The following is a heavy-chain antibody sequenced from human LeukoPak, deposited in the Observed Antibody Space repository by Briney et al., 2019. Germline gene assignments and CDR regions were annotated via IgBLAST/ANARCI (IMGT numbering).Heavy chain of an antibody. CDR3: ASLYDCWSGYFRYYFDY. D-gene: IGHD3-3*01. Sequence: SSVKVSCKASGYTFTRYGISWVRQAPCQGLAWMGWISVYNGNTNYAQKIHGRVTMTTDTSASTSYIQLTSLISDDTAVYYCASLYDCWSGYFRYYFDYWGQGTLVTVSS. J-gene: IGHJ4*02. CDR1: GYTFTRYG. V-gene: IGHV1-18*01. CDR2: ISVYNGNT.